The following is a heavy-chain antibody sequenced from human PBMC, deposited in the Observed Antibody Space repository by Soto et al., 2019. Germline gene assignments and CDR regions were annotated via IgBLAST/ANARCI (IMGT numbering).Heavy chain of an antibody. D-gene: IGHD5-12*01. CDR1: GYTFTSYD. Sequence: QVQLVQSGAEVKKPGASVKVSCKASGYTFTSYDINWVRQATGQGLEWMGWLNRNSGNTGYAQKFQGRVTMTRNTSINTAYMELSSLRSEDKAVYYCSRPVRSGYGYNRFDPWGQGTLVTVSS. CDR3: SRPVRSGYGYNRFDP. CDR2: LNRNSGNT. V-gene: IGHV1-8*01. J-gene: IGHJ5*02.